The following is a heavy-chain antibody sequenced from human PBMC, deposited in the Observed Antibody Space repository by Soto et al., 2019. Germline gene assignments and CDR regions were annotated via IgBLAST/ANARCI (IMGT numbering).Heavy chain of an antibody. CDR3: AKDDLYYDYIWGSYRFDY. CDR2: ISYDGSNK. V-gene: IGHV3-30*18. D-gene: IGHD3-16*02. J-gene: IGHJ4*02. CDR1: GFTFSSYG. Sequence: PGGSLRLSCAASGFTFSSYGMHWVRQAPGKGLEWVAVISYDGSNKYYADSVKGRFTISRDNSKNTLYLQMNSLRAEDTAVYYCAKDDLYYDYIWGSYRFDYWGQGTLVTVSS.